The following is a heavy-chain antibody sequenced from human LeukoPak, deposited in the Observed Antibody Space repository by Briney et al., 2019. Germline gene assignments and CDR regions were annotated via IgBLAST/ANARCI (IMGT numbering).Heavy chain of an antibody. Sequence: PGGSLRLSCAASGFIFSNYGMHWVRQAPGKWLEWVSFIQYDGTNKSYADSVKGRFTISRDNSRKILYLQMNSLRTEDTAVYYCAKGARYDWGQGTLVTVSS. CDR3: AKGARYD. CDR2: IQYDGTNK. J-gene: IGHJ4*02. CDR1: GFIFSNYG. V-gene: IGHV3-30*02. D-gene: IGHD3-16*01.